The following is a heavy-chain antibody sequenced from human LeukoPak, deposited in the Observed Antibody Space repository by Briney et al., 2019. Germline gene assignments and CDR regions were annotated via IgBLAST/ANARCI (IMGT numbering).Heavy chain of an antibody. J-gene: IGHJ4*02. CDR2: IYYSGST. CDR1: GGSISSGDYY. D-gene: IGHD3-10*01. V-gene: IGHV4-30-4*01. Sequence: NPSQTLSLTCTVSGGSISSGDYYWSWIRQPPGKGLEWIGYIYYSGSTYYNPSLKSRVTISVDTSKNQFSLKLSSVTAADTAVYYCAREGTLGSGSYGIDYWGQGTLVTVSS. CDR3: AREGTLGSGSYGIDY.